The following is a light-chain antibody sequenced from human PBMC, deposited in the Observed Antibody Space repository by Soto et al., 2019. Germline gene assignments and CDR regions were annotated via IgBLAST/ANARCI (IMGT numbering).Light chain of an antibody. Sequence: QSALTQPASVSGSPGQSITISCIGTSSDVGGYNYVSWHQQHPGKAPKLMIYEVSNRPSGVSNRFSGSKSDNTASLTISGLQAEDEADYYCSSYTSSSTHNYVFGTGTKLTVL. J-gene: IGLJ1*01. CDR2: EVS. V-gene: IGLV2-14*01. CDR3: SSYTSSSTHNYV. CDR1: SSDVGGYNY.